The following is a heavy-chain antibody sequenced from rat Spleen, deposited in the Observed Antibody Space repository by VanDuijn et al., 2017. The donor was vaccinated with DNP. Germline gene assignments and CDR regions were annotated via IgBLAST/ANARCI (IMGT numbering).Heavy chain of an antibody. Sequence: EVQLEESGGGLVQPGRSMKVSCAALGFTLSNYYMAWVRQTSTKGLEWVASINTGGGNTYYRDSVRGRFTISRDNAKSTLYLQMDSLRSEDTATYYCTRDSGDWYFDFWGPGTMVTVSS. D-gene: IGHD1-1*01. V-gene: IGHV5-25*01. CDR2: INTGGGNT. CDR1: GFTLSNYY. CDR3: TRDSGDWYFDF. J-gene: IGHJ1*01.